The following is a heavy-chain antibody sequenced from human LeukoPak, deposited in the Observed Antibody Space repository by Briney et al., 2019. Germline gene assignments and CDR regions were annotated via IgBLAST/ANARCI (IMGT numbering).Heavy chain of an antibody. J-gene: IGHJ5*01. CDR3: GRDGGGSGSNNWFDS. D-gene: IGHD2-15*01. CDR1: GFTFSSYG. CDR2: LWYDGSKK. V-gene: IGHV3-30*02. Sequence: GGSLRLSCAASGFTFSSYGMHSVRPTPGKRLEWVAFLWYDGSKKYYTYSLKGRVTTSRDNSTSTLYLQKSSLRAEETALCNCGRDGGGSGSNNWFDSWGQGTLVTVSS.